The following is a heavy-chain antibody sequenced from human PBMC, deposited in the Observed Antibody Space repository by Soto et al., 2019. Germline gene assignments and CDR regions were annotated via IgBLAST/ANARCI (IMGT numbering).Heavy chain of an antibody. CDR3: AREGGSSWYYYYYGMDV. Sequence: GGSLRLSCAASGFTFSSYAMHWVRQAPGKXLEWVAVISYDGSNKYYADSVKGRFTISRDNSKNTLYLQMNSLRAEDTAVYYCAREGGSSWYYYYYGMDVWGQGTTVTVSS. V-gene: IGHV3-30*04. CDR2: ISYDGSNK. D-gene: IGHD6-13*01. J-gene: IGHJ6*02. CDR1: GFTFSSYA.